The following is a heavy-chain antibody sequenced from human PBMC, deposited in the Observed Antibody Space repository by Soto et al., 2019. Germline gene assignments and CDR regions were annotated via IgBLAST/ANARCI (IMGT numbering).Heavy chain of an antibody. D-gene: IGHD3-22*01. J-gene: IGHJ6*02. CDR2: ISYDGSNK. CDR3: SRGHGYYYYYYYGIDV. V-gene: IGHV3-30-3*01. CDR1: GFTFSSYA. Sequence: GGSLRLSCAASGFTFSSYAMHWVRQAPGKGLEWVAVISYDGSNKYYADSVMGRFTISRDNSKNTLYLQMNSRIAEDTAVYYYSRGHGYYYYYYYGIDVWGQGTTVTVSS.